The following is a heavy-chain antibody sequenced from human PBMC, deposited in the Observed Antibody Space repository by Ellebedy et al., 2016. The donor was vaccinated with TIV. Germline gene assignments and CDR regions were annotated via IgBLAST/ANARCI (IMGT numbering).Heavy chain of an antibody. CDR3: ARSCGGDCWRIDY. J-gene: IGHJ4*02. Sequence: GESLKISXVGSGFPFSSHGMNWVRQAPGKGLEWLSFITTNGTIMEYADSVKGRFTVSRDNAKDSLYLQMNSLRDEDTAVYYCARSCGGDCWRIDYWGQGTLVAVSS. CDR2: ITTNGTIM. D-gene: IGHD2-21*02. CDR1: GFPFSSHG. V-gene: IGHV3-48*02.